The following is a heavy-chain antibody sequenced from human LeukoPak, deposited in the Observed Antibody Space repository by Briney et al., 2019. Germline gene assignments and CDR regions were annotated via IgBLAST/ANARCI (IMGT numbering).Heavy chain of an antibody. Sequence: SETLSLTCSVSGSSISSGSYYWVWIRQPPGKGLEWIGSIYDSGSTYYNPSLKSRVTISVDTSKNQFSLELSSVTAADTAVYFCAGESPATPHPYFDYWGQGTLVTVSS. V-gene: IGHV4-39*02. CDR1: GSSISSGSYY. CDR2: IYDSGST. CDR3: AGESPATPHPYFDY. D-gene: IGHD2-15*01. J-gene: IGHJ4*02.